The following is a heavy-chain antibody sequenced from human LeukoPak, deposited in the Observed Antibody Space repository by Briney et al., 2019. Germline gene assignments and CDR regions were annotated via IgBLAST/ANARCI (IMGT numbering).Heavy chain of an antibody. CDR2: IYPGDSDT. D-gene: IGHD5-24*01. V-gene: IGHV5-51*01. CDR1: GYSITSYW. J-gene: IGHJ4*02. Sequence: LGESLKISCKGSGYSITSYWSGWVRQMPGKGLEWMGIIYPGDSDTRYSPSFQGQVTISAEKSISTAYLQWSSLKASDTALYYCASRKKGMATAGFDYWGQGTQVTVSS. CDR3: ASRKKGMATAGFDY.